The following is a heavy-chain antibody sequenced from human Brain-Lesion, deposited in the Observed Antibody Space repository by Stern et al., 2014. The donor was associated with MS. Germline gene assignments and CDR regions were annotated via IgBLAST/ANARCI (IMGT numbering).Heavy chain of an antibody. J-gene: IGHJ5*02. V-gene: IGHV4-30-2*01. CDR1: GYSITSAAFS. CDR3: ARGRSRVHPPLDP. Sequence: VKLVESGSGLLKPSQTLSLTCSVSGYSITSAAFSWTWIRQAPGKGLEGIGYMYYGGSPLYNPSLRSRVNITADPAKNQCSLRRNSVTAADTAVYYCARGRSRVHPPLDPWGQGTLVTVSS. D-gene: IGHD2-2*01. CDR2: MYYGGSP.